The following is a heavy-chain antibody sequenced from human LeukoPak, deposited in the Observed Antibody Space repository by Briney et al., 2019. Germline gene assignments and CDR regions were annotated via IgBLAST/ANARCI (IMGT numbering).Heavy chain of an antibody. CDR1: GFTFSTYA. Sequence: GGSLRLSCAASGFTFSTYAMHWVRQAPGKGLEWVAVISYDGSNKYYADSVKGRFTISRDNSKNTLYLQMNSLRAEDTAVYYCAELGITMIGGVWGKGTTVTISS. V-gene: IGHV3-30*04. J-gene: IGHJ6*04. CDR3: AELGITMIGGV. D-gene: IGHD3-10*02. CDR2: ISYDGSNK.